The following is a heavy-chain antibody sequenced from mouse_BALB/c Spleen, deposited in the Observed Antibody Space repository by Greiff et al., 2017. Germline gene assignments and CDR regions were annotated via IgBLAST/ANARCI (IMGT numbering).Heavy chain of an antibody. V-gene: IGHV1S16*01. D-gene: IGHD1-1*01. CDR2: INPSNGGT. J-gene: IGHJ2*01. CDR1: GYTFTSYW. CDR3: TIWGYYGSSCFDY. Sequence: VQLQQPGAELVKPGASVKLSCKASGYTFTSYWMHWVKLSPGKGFEWIGEINPSNGGTNYNEKFKRKATLTVDKSSSTAYMQLSSLTSEDSAVYVCTIWGYYGSSCFDYWGQGTTLTVSS.